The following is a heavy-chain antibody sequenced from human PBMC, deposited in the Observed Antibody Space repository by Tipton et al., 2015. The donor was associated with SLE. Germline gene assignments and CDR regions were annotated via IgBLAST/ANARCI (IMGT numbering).Heavy chain of an antibody. CDR3: ARDRGFPDSFNI. D-gene: IGHD3-10*01. CDR1: GFTFGPFW. J-gene: IGHJ3*02. V-gene: IGHV3-74*01. CDR2: IHGDGTTT. Sequence: SLRLSCVASGFTFGPFWMHWVRQVPGEGLVWVSHIHGDGTTTNYADSVKGRFTISRDNAKNTLYLQMNSLRAEDTAVYYCARDRGFPDSFNIWGQGTMVTVSS.